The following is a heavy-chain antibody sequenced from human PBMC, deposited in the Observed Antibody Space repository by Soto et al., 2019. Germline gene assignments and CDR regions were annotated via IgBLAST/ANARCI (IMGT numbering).Heavy chain of an antibody. Sequence: GGSLRLSCAASGFTFDDYGMHWVRQAPGKGLEWVSHMNADGSTTLYADSVKGRFTISRDNAKNTLYLQMNSLRAEDTAVYYCVRDGGNPDSFDIWGQGKMVTVSS. V-gene: IGHV3-74*01. D-gene: IGHD3-16*01. CDR1: GFTFDDYG. CDR3: VRDGGNPDSFDI. J-gene: IGHJ3*02. CDR2: MNADGSTT.